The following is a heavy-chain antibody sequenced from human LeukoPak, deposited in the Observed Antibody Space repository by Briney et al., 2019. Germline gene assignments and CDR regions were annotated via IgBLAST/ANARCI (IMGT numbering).Heavy chain of an antibody. CDR1: GFTFSSYW. V-gene: IGHV3-7*01. Sequence: PGGSLRLSCAASGFTFSSYWMSWVRQAPGKGLEWVANIKQDGSEKYYVDSVKSRFTISRDNAKNSLYLQMNSLRAEDTAVYYCARPSYYYDSSGYYYWGQGTLVTVSS. CDR2: IKQDGSEK. CDR3: ARPSYYYDSSGYYY. D-gene: IGHD3-22*01. J-gene: IGHJ4*02.